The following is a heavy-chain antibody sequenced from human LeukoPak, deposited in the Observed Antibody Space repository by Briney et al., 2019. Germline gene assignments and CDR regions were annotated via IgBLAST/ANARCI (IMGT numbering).Heavy chain of an antibody. CDR2: IYYSGST. J-gene: IGHJ1*01. V-gene: IGHV4-61*05. CDR3: TRSPGYYDGSDYYDEYFQD. Sequence: PSETLSLTCTVSGGSISSSSYYWGWIRQPPGKGLEWIGYIYYSGSTNYSPSLNSRVTISVDTSKNQFSLKLNSVTAADTAVYYCTRSPGYYDGSDYYDEYFQDWGQGTLVTVSS. D-gene: IGHD3-22*01. CDR1: GGSISSSSYY.